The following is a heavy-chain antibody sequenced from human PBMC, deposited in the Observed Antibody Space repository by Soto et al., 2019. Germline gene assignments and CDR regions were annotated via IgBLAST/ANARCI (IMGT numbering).Heavy chain of an antibody. Sequence: QVQLVQSGAEVKNPGASVKVSCKTSGFTFTSYGVHWVRQAPGQRLEWMGWINAGNGDTKYSQQFQGRVTISSDTSASVVYMELSGLRSEDTALYYCARYTVERLFDYWGQGTLVTVSS. CDR3: ARYTVERLFDY. CDR2: INAGNGDT. V-gene: IGHV1-3*01. D-gene: IGHD4-17*01. J-gene: IGHJ4*02. CDR1: GFTFTSYG.